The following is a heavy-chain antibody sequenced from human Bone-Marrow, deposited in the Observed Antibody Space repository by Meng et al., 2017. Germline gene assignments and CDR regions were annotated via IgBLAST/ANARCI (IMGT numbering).Heavy chain of an antibody. CDR1: GGSFSDYY. J-gene: IGHJ4*02. Sequence: QGRLQQWGARLLKPSETLSLTCVVSGGSFSDYYWSWIRQPPGKGLEWIGEINHSGSTNYNPSLESRATISVDTSQNNLSLKLSSVTAADSAVYYCARGPTTMAHDFDYWGQGTLVTVSS. D-gene: IGHD4-11*01. CDR3: ARGPTTMAHDFDY. V-gene: IGHV4-34*01. CDR2: INHSGST.